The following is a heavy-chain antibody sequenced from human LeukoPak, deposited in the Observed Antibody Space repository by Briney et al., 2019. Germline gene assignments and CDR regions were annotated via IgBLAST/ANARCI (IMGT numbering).Heavy chain of an antibody. J-gene: IGHJ4*02. CDR1: GFTFSSYG. Sequence: GGSLRLSCAASGFTFSSYGMHWVRQAPGKGLEWVAVISYDGSNKYYADSVKGRFTISRDNSKNTLYLQMNSLRAEDTAVYYCAKDWSGALDYWGQGTLVTVSS. CDR2: ISYDGSNK. V-gene: IGHV3-30*18. D-gene: IGHD3-10*01. CDR3: AKDWSGALDY.